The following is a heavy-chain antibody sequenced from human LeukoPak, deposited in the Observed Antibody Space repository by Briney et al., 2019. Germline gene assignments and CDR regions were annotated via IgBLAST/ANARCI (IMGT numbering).Heavy chain of an antibody. CDR2: TRNKANSYTT. CDR3: ARCYNWKSGFDI. D-gene: IGHD1-1*01. CDR1: GFTFSSYA. V-gene: IGHV3-72*01. J-gene: IGHJ3*02. Sequence: GGSLRLSCAASGFTFSSYAMSWVRQAPGKGLEWVGRTRNKANSYTTEYAASVKCRFTISRDDSKNSLYLQMNSLKTEDTAVYYCARCYNWKSGFDIWGQGTMVTISS.